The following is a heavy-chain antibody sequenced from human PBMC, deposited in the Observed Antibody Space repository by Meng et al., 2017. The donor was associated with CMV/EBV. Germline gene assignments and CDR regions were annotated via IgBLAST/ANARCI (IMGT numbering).Heavy chain of an antibody. CDR1: GFTFGSSA. Sequence: ASGFTFGSSAMSWVRPAPGKGLEWVSAISGSGGSTYYADSVKGRFTISKDNSKNTLYLQMNSLRAEDTAVYYCAKLSLTTRFIHDYWGQGTLVTVSS. J-gene: IGHJ4*02. CDR3: AKLSLTTRFIHDY. V-gene: IGHV3-23*01. D-gene: IGHD3-16*01. CDR2: ISGSGGST.